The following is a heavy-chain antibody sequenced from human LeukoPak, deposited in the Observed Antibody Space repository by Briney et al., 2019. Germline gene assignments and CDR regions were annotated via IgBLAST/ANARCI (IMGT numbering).Heavy chain of an antibody. Sequence: SETLSLTCTVSGGSISSYYWSWIRQPPGRGLEWIGYIYYSGSTNYNPSLKSRVTISVDTSKNQFSLKLSSVTAADTAVYYCARWYCSGGSCYRRLRFDPWGQGTLVTVSS. D-gene: IGHD2-15*01. CDR1: GGSISSYY. J-gene: IGHJ5*02. CDR2: IYYSGST. V-gene: IGHV4-59*08. CDR3: ARWYCSGGSCYRRLRFDP.